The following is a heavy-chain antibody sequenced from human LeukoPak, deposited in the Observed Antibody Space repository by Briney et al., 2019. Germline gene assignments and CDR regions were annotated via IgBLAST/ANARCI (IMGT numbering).Heavy chain of an antibody. V-gene: IGHV3-7*01. Sequence: PGGSLRLSCAASGFTFSSYWMSWVRQAPGKGLEWVANIKKDGSEKYYVDSVKGRFTISRDNAKNSLYLQMNSLRAEDTAVYYCVRGGGYYEDFEYWGQGTLVTVSS. CDR2: IKKDGSEK. J-gene: IGHJ4*02. CDR1: GFTFSSYW. CDR3: VRGGGYYEDFEY. D-gene: IGHD3-22*01.